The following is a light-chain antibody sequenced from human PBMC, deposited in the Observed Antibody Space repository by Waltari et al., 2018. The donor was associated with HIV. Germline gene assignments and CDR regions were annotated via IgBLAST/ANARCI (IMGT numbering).Light chain of an antibody. Sequence: SYGLTQPPSVSVSPGRTATSTCSGDALPKKYAYWYQQTPGQAPVMVIYKDSERPSGIPERFSGSSSATTVTLTISGVQAADEADYYCQSSDISGNYWVFGGGTKLTVL. CDR3: QSSDISGNYWV. V-gene: IGLV3-25*03. J-gene: IGLJ3*02. CDR2: KDS. CDR1: ALPKKY.